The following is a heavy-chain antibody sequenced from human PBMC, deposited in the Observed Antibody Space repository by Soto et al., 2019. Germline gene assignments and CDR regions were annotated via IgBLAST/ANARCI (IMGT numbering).Heavy chain of an antibody. CDR2: INPRFGDT. J-gene: IGHJ6*02. CDR3: ARNMDYYYGPGSGNGHGF. CDR1: GYTFTAYY. D-gene: IGHD3-10*01. Sequence: QVQLVQSGAELKEPGDSVRVSCEASGYTFTAYYIHWVRQAPGQGHEWMGWINPRFGDTSYAQDFQGRVSITRETSISTVYMELSRLTSDDTAIYYCARNMDYYYGPGSGNGHGFWGQGTTVTVFS. V-gene: IGHV1-2*02.